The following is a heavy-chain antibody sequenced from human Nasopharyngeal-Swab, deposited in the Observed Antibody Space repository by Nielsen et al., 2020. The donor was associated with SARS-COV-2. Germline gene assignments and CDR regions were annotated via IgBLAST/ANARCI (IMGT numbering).Heavy chain of an antibody. J-gene: IGHJ4*02. V-gene: IGHV1-69*01. CDR2: IIPIFGTA. Sequence: WVRQAPGQGLEWMGGIIPIFGTANYAQKFQGRVTITADESTSTAYMELSSLRSEDTAVYCCARDGYSSGLGYWGQGTLVTVSS. D-gene: IGHD6-19*01. CDR3: ARDGYSSGLGY.